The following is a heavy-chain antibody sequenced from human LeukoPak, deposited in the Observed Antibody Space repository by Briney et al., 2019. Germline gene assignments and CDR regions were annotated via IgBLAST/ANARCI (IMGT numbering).Heavy chain of an antibody. Sequence: SETLSLTCTVSGGSISGQYWSWIRRPPGKGLEWIGYIYYSGSTNYNPSLKSRVTISVDTSKNQFSLKLSSVTAADTAVYYCARAVEAHYYYYMDVWGKGTTVTVSS. CDR3: ARAVEAHYYYYMDV. CDR1: GGSISGQY. CDR2: IYYSGST. J-gene: IGHJ6*03. V-gene: IGHV4-59*11.